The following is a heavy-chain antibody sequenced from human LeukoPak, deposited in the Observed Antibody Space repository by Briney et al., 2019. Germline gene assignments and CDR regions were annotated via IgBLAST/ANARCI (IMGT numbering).Heavy chain of an antibody. CDR3: ARLRRGSGSDY. J-gene: IGHJ4*02. D-gene: IGHD6-19*01. CDR2: INHSGST. CDR1: GGSFSGYY. V-gene: IGHV4-34*01. Sequence: SETLSLTCAVYGGSFSGYYWSWIRQPPGKGLEWIGEINHSGSTNYNPSLKSRVTISVDTSKNQFSLKLSSVTAADTAVYYCARLRRGSGSDYWGQGTLVTVSS.